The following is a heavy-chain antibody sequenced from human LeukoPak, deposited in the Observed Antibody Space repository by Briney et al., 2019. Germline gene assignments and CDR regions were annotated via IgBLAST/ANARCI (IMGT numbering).Heavy chain of an antibody. CDR2: ILYVATNN. D-gene: IGHD3-3*01. Sequence: FILYVATNNYYAVSVRARFTISRDDSTNSVYLEMNSLRGEDTAVYYCAKGSGYYTYNWFDHWGQGTLVTVSS. J-gene: IGHJ5*02. CDR3: AKGSGYYTYNWFDH. V-gene: IGHV3-30*02.